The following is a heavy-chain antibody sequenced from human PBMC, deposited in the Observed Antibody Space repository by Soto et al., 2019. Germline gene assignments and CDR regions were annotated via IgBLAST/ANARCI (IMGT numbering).Heavy chain of an antibody. CDR3: ARELVYLSGCSCYRLHIDY. CDR1: GFTVSSNY. J-gene: IGHJ4*02. V-gene: IGHV3-66*01. Sequence: EVQLVESGGGLVQPGGSLRLSCAASGFTVSSNYMSWVRQAPGKGLEWVAVIYSGGYTYYEDSVKGRFTISRDNSKNQLYHKMNSVRGQDTAVYYWARELVYLSGCSCYRLHIDYWGQGTPVNGSS. CDR2: IYSGGYT. D-gene: IGHD2-15*01.